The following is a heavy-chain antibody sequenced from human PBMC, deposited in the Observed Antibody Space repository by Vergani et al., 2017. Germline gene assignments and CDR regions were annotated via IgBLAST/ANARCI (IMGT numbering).Heavy chain of an antibody. D-gene: IGHD1-26*01. CDR3: ARQSGSYYVL. CDR2: IYYRGST. V-gene: IGHV4-39*01. Sequence: QLQLQESGPGLVKPSETLSLTCTVSGGPISSSSYYLGWSGQPPGKGLEWIGRIYYRGSTYYNPSLKSRVTISRDTSKDQFSLKLSPVTAAYTAVYYCARQSGSYYVLWGQGTLVTVSS. CDR1: GGPISSSSYY. J-gene: IGHJ4*02.